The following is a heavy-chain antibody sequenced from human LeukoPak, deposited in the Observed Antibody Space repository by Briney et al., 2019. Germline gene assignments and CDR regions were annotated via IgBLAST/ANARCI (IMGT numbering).Heavy chain of an antibody. CDR3: ARVGWRVAAV. V-gene: IGHV4-61*08. J-gene: IGHJ4*02. D-gene: IGHD6-25*01. CDR2: IYYSGST. Sequence: ESGPTLVNPTQTLTLTCTFSGFSLSTSGVGVGWIRQPPGKALEWLGYIYYSGSTNYNPSLKSRVTISVDTSKNQFSLKLSSVTAADTAVYYCARVGWRVAAVWGQGTLVTVSS. CDR1: GFSLSTSGVG.